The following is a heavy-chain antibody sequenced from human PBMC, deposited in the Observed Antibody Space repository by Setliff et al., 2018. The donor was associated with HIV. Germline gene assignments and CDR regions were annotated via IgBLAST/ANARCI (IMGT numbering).Heavy chain of an antibody. V-gene: IGHV5-51*01. CDR2: IYPADSDT. D-gene: IGHD1-26*01. Sequence: LKISCKGSGYSLTSYWIGWVRQMPGKGLEWMGIIYPADSDTRYSPSFQGQVTISADKSINTAYLQWSSLKASDTAMYYCARVLVGANDAFDIWGQGTMVTVS. CDR1: GYSLTSYW. J-gene: IGHJ3*02. CDR3: ARVLVGANDAFDI.